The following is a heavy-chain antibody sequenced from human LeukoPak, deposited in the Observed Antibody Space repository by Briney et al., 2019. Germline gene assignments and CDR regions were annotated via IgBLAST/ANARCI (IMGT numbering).Heavy chain of an antibody. D-gene: IGHD2-2*01. CDR2: ISAYNLNT. CDR1: CYTFNGYA. Sequence: ASVKVSCKASCYTFNGYAITWVRQAPGQGLEWMGWISAYNLNTNYAQKFQGRLTMTVDTSTTTAYMDLTSLRFDDSAVYYCARVGNGASWPWEWFDPWGHGTPITVSS. J-gene: IGHJ5*02. V-gene: IGHV1-18*01. CDR3: ARVGNGASWPWEWFDP.